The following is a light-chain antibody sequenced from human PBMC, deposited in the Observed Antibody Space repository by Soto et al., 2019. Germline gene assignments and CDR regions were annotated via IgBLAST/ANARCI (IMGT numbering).Light chain of an antibody. CDR3: SSFRSSSTSYV. V-gene: IGLV2-14*03. CDR1: SSDIGDSNY. CDR2: DVS. Sequence: QSVLTQPASVSGSPGQSITISCTGTSSDIGDSNYVSWYQQHPGKATKLVIYDVSNRPSGVSNRFSGSKSANTASLTISWFQAEDEADYYCSSFRSSSTSYVFGTGTKVTVL. J-gene: IGLJ1*01.